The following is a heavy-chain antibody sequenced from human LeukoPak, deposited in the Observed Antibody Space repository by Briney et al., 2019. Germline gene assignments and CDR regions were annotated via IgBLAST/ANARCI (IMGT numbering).Heavy chain of an antibody. J-gene: IGHJ4*02. V-gene: IGHV4-59*01. CDR1: GGSISSYY. CDR3: ARLLGGYDYFDY. Sequence: TSETLSLTCTVSGGSISSYYCSWIRQPPGKGPEWIGYIYYSGSTNYNPSLKSRVTISVDTSKNQFSLKLSSVTAADTAVYYCARLLGGYDYFDYWGQGTLVTVSS. CDR2: IYYSGST. D-gene: IGHD2-15*01.